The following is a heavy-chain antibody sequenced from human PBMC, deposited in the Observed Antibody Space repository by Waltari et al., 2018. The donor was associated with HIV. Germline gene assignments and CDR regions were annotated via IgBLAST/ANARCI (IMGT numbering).Heavy chain of an antibody. Sequence: QVQLVQSGAEVKRPGSSVKVSCQASGGTFNSYSVSWVRQAPGQGLEWMGGVIPVFGTLNYAQKFKDRLTLIADEAKGTAYMELTNLRSEDTALYYCSTSRQNNSYASDYGAYLLASWGQGTLVTVSS. CDR3: STSRQNNSYASDYGAYLLAS. CDR2: VIPVFGTL. J-gene: IGHJ4*02. CDR1: GGTFNSYS. V-gene: IGHV1-69*12. D-gene: IGHD4-17*01.